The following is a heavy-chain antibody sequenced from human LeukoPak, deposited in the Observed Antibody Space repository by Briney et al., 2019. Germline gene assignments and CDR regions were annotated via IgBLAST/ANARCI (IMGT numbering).Heavy chain of an antibody. CDR2: IKEDGSET. Sequence: PGGSLTLSCAASGFTFRNYRMSWVRQAPGKELEWVANIKEDGSETDYVDSVKGRFTISRDNAKNSLYLQMNCLRAEDTAIYYCAKDWTRWLQLYYFDYWGQGTLVTVSS. V-gene: IGHV3-7*01. J-gene: IGHJ4*02. CDR3: AKDWTRWLQLYYFDY. CDR1: GFTFRNYR. D-gene: IGHD5-24*01.